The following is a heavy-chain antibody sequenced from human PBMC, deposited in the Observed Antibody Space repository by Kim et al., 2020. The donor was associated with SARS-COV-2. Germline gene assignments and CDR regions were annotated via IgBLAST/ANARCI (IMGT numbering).Heavy chain of an antibody. Sequence: SETLSLTCTVSGGSISSYYWSWIRQPPGKGLEWIGYIYYSGSTNYNPSLKSRVTISVDTSKNQFSLKLSSVTAADTAVYYCARHATIFGVVGSLYFDYWGQGTPVTVSS. CDR1: GGSISSYY. V-gene: IGHV4-59*08. CDR2: IYYSGST. D-gene: IGHD3-3*01. J-gene: IGHJ4*02. CDR3: ARHATIFGVVGSLYFDY.